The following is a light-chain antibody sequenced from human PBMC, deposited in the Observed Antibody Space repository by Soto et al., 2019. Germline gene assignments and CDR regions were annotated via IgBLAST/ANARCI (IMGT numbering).Light chain of an antibody. V-gene: IGKV3-11*01. CDR1: QSVSSY. J-gene: IGKJ4*01. CDR2: DAS. Sequence: PGERATLSCRARQSVSSYLAWYQQKPGQAPRLLIYDASNRATGIPARFSGSGSGTDFTLTISSLEPEDFAVYYCQQRSNWPPGLTFGGGTKVEIK. CDR3: QQRSNWPPGLT.